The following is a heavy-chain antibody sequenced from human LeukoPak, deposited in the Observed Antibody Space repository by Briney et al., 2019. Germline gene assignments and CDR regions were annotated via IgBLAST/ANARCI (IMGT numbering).Heavy chain of an antibody. D-gene: IGHD3-3*01. V-gene: IGHV3-23*01. CDR1: GFTFSSSA. J-gene: IGHJ6*03. Sequence: PGGSLRLSCAASGFTFSSSAMTWVRQAPGKGLEWVSAISDNGYDTLYADSVKGRFTISRDNAKNSLYLQMSSLRAEDTAVYYCAKATIFGVVRYYYYYMDVWGKGTTVTVSS. CDR3: AKATIFGVVRYYYYYMDV. CDR2: ISDNGYDT.